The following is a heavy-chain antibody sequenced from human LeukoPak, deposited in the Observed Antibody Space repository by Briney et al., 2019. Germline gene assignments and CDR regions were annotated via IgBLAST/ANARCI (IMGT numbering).Heavy chain of an antibody. D-gene: IGHD5-18*01. V-gene: IGHV4-4*07. CDR3: AKDRGYSYGENDPEYFQH. CDR1: GGSISSYY. J-gene: IGHJ1*01. Sequence: PSETLSLTCTVSGGSISSYYWSWIRQPAGKGLEWIGRIYTSGSTNYNPSLKSRVTMSVDTSKNQFSLKLSSVTAADTAVYYCAKDRGYSYGENDPEYFQHWGQGTLVTVSS. CDR2: IYTSGST.